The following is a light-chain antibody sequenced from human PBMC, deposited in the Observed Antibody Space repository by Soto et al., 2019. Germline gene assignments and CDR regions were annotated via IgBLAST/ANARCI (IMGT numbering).Light chain of an antibody. CDR3: QQYAGSPPLT. V-gene: IGKV3-20*01. J-gene: IGKJ4*01. CDR1: QSVSSSY. CDR2: DAS. Sequence: EIVLTQSPATLSLSPGERATLSCRASQSVSSSYLAWYQQKPGQAPRLLIYDASSRAPGIPDRFSGSGSGTDFTLTITRLEPEDFAVYYCQQYAGSPPLTFGGGTKVDIK.